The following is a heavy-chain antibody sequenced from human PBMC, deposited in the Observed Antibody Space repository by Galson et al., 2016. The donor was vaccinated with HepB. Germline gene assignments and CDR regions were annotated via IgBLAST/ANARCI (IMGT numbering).Heavy chain of an antibody. Sequence: CTVSGASISRGGYYWSWIRQHPGKGLEWIGYIDYRGGTYYNPSLKSRVMISIDTSKNQFSLKLSSVTAADTAVYYCARTDSSGYNYFDYWGQGILVTVSS. CDR3: ARTDSSGYNYFDY. CDR1: GASISRGGYY. V-gene: IGHV4-31*03. J-gene: IGHJ4*02. D-gene: IGHD3-22*01. CDR2: IDYRGGT.